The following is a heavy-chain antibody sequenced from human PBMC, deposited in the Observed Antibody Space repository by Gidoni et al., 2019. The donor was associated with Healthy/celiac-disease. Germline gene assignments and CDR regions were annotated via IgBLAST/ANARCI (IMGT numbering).Heavy chain of an antibody. V-gene: IGHV3-23*01. D-gene: IGHD6-6*01. CDR3: AKDDWGYSSSSKYYYYGMDV. CDR1: AFTFRIYA. Sequence: EVQLLESGGGLVQPGGSLRLSCAASAFTFRIYAMSWVRQAPGKGLEWVSAISGSGGSTYYADSVKGRFTISRDNSKNTLYLQMNSLRAEDTAVYYCAKDDWGYSSSSKYYYYGMDVWGQGTTVTVSS. J-gene: IGHJ6*02. CDR2: ISGSGGST.